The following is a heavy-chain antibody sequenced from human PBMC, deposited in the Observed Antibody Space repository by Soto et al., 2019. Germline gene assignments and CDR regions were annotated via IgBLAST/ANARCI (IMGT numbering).Heavy chain of an antibody. CDR1: GGSISSYY. V-gene: IGHV4-59*01. CDR2: IYYSGST. J-gene: IGHJ5*02. CDR3: ARGLELRCFRPGPFDP. D-gene: IGHD3-9*01. Sequence: PSETLSLTCTVSGGSISSYYWSWIRQPPGKGLEWIGYIYYSGSTNYNPSLKSRVTISVDTSKNQFSLKLSSVTAADTAVYYCARGLELRCFRPGPFDPWGQGTLVTVSS.